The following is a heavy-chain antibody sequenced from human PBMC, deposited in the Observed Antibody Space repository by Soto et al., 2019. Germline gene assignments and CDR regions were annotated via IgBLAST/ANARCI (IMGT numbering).Heavy chain of an antibody. V-gene: IGHV3-23*01. Sequence: EVQLLESGGGLVQPGGSLRLSCAASGFTFINYAMTWVRQAPGKGLEWVSAIGGRGGTTSHLDSVRGRFTISRDDSRNTLYLVMSDLRVEDTASYYCARGPYYVPGNFYYGVDFWGRGTTVTVSS. CDR3: ARGPYYVPGNFYYGVDF. J-gene: IGHJ6*02. CDR2: IGGRGGTT. D-gene: IGHD3-10*02. CDR1: GFTFINYA.